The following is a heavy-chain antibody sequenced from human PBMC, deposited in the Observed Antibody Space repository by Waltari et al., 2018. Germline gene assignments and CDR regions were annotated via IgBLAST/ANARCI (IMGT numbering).Heavy chain of an antibody. D-gene: IGHD2-2*01. Sequence: EMQLVESGGDLVQPGGSLRLSCAASGVTFRAYWMHWVRQAPGKGLVWDSRSNGDGSGTTYADSVKGRFTISRDNAKNTLYLQMNSLRAEDTAVYYCASSQGMPRINYWGQGTLVTVSS. CDR1: GVTFRAYW. J-gene: IGHJ4*02. V-gene: IGHV3-74*01. CDR3: ASSQGMPRINY. CDR2: SNGDGSGT.